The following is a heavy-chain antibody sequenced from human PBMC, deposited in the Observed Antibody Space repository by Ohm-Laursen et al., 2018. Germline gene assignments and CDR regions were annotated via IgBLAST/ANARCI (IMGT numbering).Heavy chain of an antibody. CDR2: SGGTADGT. CDR3: AKGRSAVISVALNY. Sequence: GSLRLSCTASGFTFRSFAMTWVRQAPGKGLEWVSSSGGTADGTYYADSVKGRFTISTDNSNNTLYLQMNSLRAEDTAVYYCAKGRSAVISVALNYWGQGTLVTVSS. V-gene: IGHV3-23*01. J-gene: IGHJ4*02. CDR1: GFTFRSFA. D-gene: IGHD2/OR15-2a*01.